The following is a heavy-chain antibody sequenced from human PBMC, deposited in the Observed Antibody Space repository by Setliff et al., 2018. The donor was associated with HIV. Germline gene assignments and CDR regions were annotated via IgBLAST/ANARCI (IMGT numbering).Heavy chain of an antibody. CDR2: IYHSEYT. J-gene: IGHJ4*02. CDR1: GGSISSDNW. Sequence: SETLSLTCAVSGGSISSDNWWTWVRQAPGKGLEWIGEIYHSEYTNYNPSLKSRVSMSVDKSKNQFSLKLNSVTAADTAVYYCAGGPRRRNYYDTSGYYSQNDYWGQGALVTVSS. CDR3: AGGPRRRNYYDTSGYYSQNDY. V-gene: IGHV4-4*02. D-gene: IGHD3-22*01.